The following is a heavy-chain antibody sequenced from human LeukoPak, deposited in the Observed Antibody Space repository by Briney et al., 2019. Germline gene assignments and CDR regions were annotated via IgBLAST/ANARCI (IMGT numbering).Heavy chain of an antibody. V-gene: IGHV3-48*03. CDR2: ISSSDTTI. CDR3: ARSRRDNYYYYYGMDV. CDR1: GFTFSSYE. Sequence: GGSLRLSCAASGFTFSSYEMTWVRQAPGKGLEWVSNISSSDTTIHYADSVKGRFTISRDNARNSLYLQMNSLRAEDTAVYYCARSRRDNYYYYYGMDVWSQGTTVTVSS. D-gene: IGHD5-24*01. J-gene: IGHJ6*02.